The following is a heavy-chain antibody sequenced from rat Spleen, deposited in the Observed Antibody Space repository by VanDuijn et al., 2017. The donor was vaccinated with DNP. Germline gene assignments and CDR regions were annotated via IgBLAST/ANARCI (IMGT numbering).Heavy chain of an antibody. V-gene: IGHV5-7*01. CDR2: ISYDGVNT. CDR3: ARQNYYYSGNTLDA. Sequence: EVQLVESGGGLVQPGRSLKLSCAASGFTFSDYAMAWVRQAPKKGLEWVATISYDGVNTYYRDSVKGRFTISRDKTRNTQHLQMDSLRSEDTATYYCARQNYYYSGNTLDAWGQGISVTVSS. J-gene: IGHJ4*01. CDR1: GFTFSDYA. D-gene: IGHD1-1*01.